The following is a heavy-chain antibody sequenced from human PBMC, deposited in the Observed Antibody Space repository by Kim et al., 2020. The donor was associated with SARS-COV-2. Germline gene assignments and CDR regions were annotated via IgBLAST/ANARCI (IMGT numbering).Heavy chain of an antibody. CDR3: ARGRITMVRGGQKRSTTFDY. D-gene: IGHD3-10*01. CDR1: GGSFSGYY. J-gene: IGHJ4*02. CDR2: INHSGST. V-gene: IGHV4-34*01. Sequence: SETLSLTCAVYGGSFSGYYWSWIRQPPGKGLEWIGEINHSGSTNYNPSLKSRVTISADTYKNQFSLKLSSVTAADTAVYYCARGRITMVRGGQKRSTTFDYWVQGTLVSVSS.